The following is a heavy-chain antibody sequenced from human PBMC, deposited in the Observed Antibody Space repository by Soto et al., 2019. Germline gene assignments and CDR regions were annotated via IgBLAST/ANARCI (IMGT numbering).Heavy chain of an antibody. D-gene: IGHD6-25*01. CDR3: ARRIATAASWFDP. J-gene: IGHJ5*02. Sequence: SETLSLTCTVSGGSISSGGYYWSWLRQHPGKGLEWIGYIYYSGSTYYNPSLKSRVTIFVDTSSNQFSLKLSSLTAAGTAVYYCARRIATAASWFDPWGQGTLVTVSS. CDR1: GGSISSGGYY. CDR2: IYYSGST. V-gene: IGHV4-31*03.